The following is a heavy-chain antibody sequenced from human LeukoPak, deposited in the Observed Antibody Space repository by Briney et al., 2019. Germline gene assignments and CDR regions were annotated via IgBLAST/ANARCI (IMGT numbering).Heavy chain of an antibody. Sequence: PGGSLRLSCAASGFTFDDYAMHWVRQAPGKGLEWVAVISYDGSNKYYADSVKGRFTISRDNSKNTLYLQMNSLRAEDTAVYYCAMGSAMAHNWFDPWGQGTLVTVSS. J-gene: IGHJ5*02. CDR2: ISYDGSNK. V-gene: IGHV3-30*04. CDR3: AMGSAMAHNWFDP. D-gene: IGHD5-18*01. CDR1: GFTFDDYA.